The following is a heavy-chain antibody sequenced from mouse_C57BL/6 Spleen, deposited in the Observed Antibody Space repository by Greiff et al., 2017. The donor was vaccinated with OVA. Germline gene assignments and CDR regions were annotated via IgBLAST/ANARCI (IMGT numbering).Heavy chain of an antibody. V-gene: IGHV2-2*01. J-gene: IGHJ2*01. CDR2: IWGGGST. Sequence: QVQLQQSGPGLVQPSQSLSITCTVSGFSLTSYGVHWVRQSPGKGLEWLGGIWGGGSTDYHAALISRLSFSKDNSKSQVFFKMNSLQADDTAIYYCARNYADGYYAFDYWGQGTTLTVSS. CDR1: GFSLTSYG. CDR3: ARNYADGYYAFDY. D-gene: IGHD2-3*01.